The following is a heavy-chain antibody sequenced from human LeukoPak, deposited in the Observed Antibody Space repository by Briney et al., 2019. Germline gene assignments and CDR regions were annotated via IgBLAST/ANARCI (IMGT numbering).Heavy chain of an antibody. D-gene: IGHD5-24*01. CDR3: ARAPGEMATIIYFDY. J-gene: IGHJ4*02. CDR1: GGSISSGGYY. Sequence: SETLSLTCTVSGGSISSGGYYWSWIRQHPGEGLEWTGYIYYSGSTYYNPSLKSRVTISVDTSKNQFSLKLSSVTAADTAVYYCARAPGEMATIIYFDYWGQRTLVTVSS. V-gene: IGHV4-31*03. CDR2: IYYSGST.